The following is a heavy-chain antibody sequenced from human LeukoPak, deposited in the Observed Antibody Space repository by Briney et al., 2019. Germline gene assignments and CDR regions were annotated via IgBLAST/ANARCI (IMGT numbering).Heavy chain of an antibody. J-gene: IGHJ3*02. V-gene: IGHV3-30*03. CDR1: GFTFSSYG. D-gene: IGHD4-23*01. CDR3: ARDRDYGGKSRSHAFDI. Sequence: QPGGSLRLSCAASGFTFSSYGMHWVRQAPGKGLEWVAVISYDGSNKYYADSVKGRFTISRDNSKNTLYLQMGSLRAEDMAVYYCARDRDYGGKSRSHAFDIWGQGTMVTVSS. CDR2: ISYDGSNK.